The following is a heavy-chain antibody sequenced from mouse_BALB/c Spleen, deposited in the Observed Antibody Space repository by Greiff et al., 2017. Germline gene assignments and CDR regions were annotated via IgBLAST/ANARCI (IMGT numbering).Heavy chain of an antibody. CDR1: GFTFSSYA. J-gene: IGHJ3*01. V-gene: IGHV5-6-5*01. CDR3: ARGGYGSPWFAY. D-gene: IGHD1-1*01. Sequence: EVQRVESGGGLVKPGGSLKLSCAASGFTFSSYAMSWVRQTPEKRLEWVATISSGGSTYYPDSVKGRFTISRDNARNILYLQMSSLRSEDTAMYYCARGGYGSPWFAYWGQGTLVTVSA. CDR2: ISSGGST.